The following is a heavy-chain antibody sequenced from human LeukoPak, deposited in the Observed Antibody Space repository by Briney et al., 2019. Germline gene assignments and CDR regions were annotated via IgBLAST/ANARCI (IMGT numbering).Heavy chain of an antibody. D-gene: IGHD1-20*01. Sequence: GGSLRLSCAASGFTFSSYEMNWVRQAPGKGPVWVSYITSSGGAKKYADSVKGRFTISRDNAKNSLYLQLNSLRADDTAVYYCARAGLYNWNLFDYWGQGTLVTVSS. V-gene: IGHV3-48*03. CDR1: GFTFSSYE. J-gene: IGHJ4*02. CDR2: ITSSGGAK. CDR3: ARAGLYNWNLFDY.